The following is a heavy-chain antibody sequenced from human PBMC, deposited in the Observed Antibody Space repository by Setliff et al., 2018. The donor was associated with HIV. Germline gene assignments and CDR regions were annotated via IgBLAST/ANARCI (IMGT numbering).Heavy chain of an antibody. D-gene: IGHD1-26*01. CDR2: INPDTGGT. CDR1: GYTFTDYY. J-gene: IGHJ5*02. CDR3: ARNVPGIVPRRVGFDP. Sequence: ASVKVSCKASGYTFTDYYIRWVRQAPGQGLEWMGWINPDTGGTNSAQRFQGRVTMTRDMSITTAYMELSSLKSDDTAMYYCARNVPGIVPRRVGFDPWGQGTLVTVSS. V-gene: IGHV1-2*02.